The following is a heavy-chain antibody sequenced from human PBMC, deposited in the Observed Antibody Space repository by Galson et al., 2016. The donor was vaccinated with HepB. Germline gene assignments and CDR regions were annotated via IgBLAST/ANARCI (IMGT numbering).Heavy chain of an antibody. Sequence: SLRLSCAASGFTFDDYAMHWVRQAPGKGLEWVSGISWNSGSIGYADSVKGRFTISRDNAKNSRYLQMNSLRAEDTALYYCAREGLADGSYFDYWGLGALVTVSS. D-gene: IGHD5-24*01. V-gene: IGHV3-9*01. CDR1: GFTFDDYA. J-gene: IGHJ4*02. CDR3: AREGLADGSYFDY. CDR2: ISWNSGSI.